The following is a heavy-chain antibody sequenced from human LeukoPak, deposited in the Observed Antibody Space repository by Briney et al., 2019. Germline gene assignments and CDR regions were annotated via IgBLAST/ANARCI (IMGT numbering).Heavy chain of an antibody. D-gene: IGHD2-15*01. CDR1: GFTFGDYT. Sequence: GGSLRLSCTGSGFTFGDYTMSWVRQAPGKGLEWIGFIRRKDYGGTTEYAASVKGRFTISRDDSKSIAYLQMSSLKTEDTAVYYCTRVVTVVVVAATVGHFDYWGQGTLVTVSS. J-gene: IGHJ4*02. V-gene: IGHV3-49*04. CDR2: IRRKDYGGTT. CDR3: TRVVTVVVVAATVGHFDY.